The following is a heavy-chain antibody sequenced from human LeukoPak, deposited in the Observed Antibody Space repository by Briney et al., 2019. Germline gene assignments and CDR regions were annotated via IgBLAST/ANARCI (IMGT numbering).Heavy chain of an antibody. CDR2: IWYDGSNK. Sequence: QPGGSLRLSCAASGFTFSSYGMHWVRQAPGKGLEWVALIWYDGSNKYYTDSVKGRLTISRDNSKNTLYLQMNSPRAEDTAIYYCAREGPRGNSQFDYWGQGTLVTVSS. V-gene: IGHV3-33*01. CDR1: GFTFSSYG. J-gene: IGHJ4*02. D-gene: IGHD2/OR15-2a*01. CDR3: AREGPRGNSQFDY.